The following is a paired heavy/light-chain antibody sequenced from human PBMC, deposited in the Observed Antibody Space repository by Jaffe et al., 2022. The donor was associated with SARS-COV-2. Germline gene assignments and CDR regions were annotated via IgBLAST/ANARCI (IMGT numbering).Light chain of an antibody. Sequence: DIVMTQSPDSLAVSLGERATINCKSSQSVLYSSNNKNYLAWYQQKPGQPPKLLIYWASTRESGVPDRFSGSGSGTDFTLTISSLQAEDVAVYYCQQYYSTPNTFGQGTKVEIK. V-gene: IGKV4-1*01. J-gene: IGKJ1*01. CDR1: QSVLYSSNNKNY. CDR3: QQYYSTPNT. CDR2: WAS.
Heavy chain of an antibody. J-gene: IGHJ3*02. CDR2: IIPIFGTA. Sequence: QVQLVQSGAEVKKPGSSVKVSCKASGGTFSSYAISWVRQAPGQGLEWMGGIIPIFGTANYAQKFQGRVTITADESTSTAYMELSSLRSEDTAVYYCARGSDIVVVPAASDLYDAFDIWGQGTMVTVSS. CDR1: GGTFSSYA. V-gene: IGHV1-69*01. CDR3: ARGSDIVVVPAASDLYDAFDI. D-gene: IGHD2-2*01.